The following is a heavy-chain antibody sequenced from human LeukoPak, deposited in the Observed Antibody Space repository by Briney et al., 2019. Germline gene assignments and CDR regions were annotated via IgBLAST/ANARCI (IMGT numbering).Heavy chain of an antibody. V-gene: IGHV4-4*02. Sequence: PGGSLRLSCAASGFIFSDYVMIWVRQPPGKGLEWIGEIYHSGSTNYNPSLKSRVTISVDKSKNQFSLKLSSVTAADTAVYYCAREATVAGTHFDYWGQGTLVTVSS. CDR1: GFIFSDYV. J-gene: IGHJ4*02. CDR2: IYHSGST. D-gene: IGHD6-19*01. CDR3: AREATVAGTHFDY.